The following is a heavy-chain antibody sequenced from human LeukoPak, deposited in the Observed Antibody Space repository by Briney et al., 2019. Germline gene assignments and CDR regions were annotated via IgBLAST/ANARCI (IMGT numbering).Heavy chain of an antibody. D-gene: IGHD4-17*01. V-gene: IGHV1-69*13. CDR3: ASARDYEEAFDI. Sequence: GASVKVSCKASGGTFSSYAISWVRQAPGQGLEWMGGIIPIFGTANYAQKFQGRVTITADESTSTAYMELSSLRSEDTAVYYCASARDYEEAFDIWGQGTMVTVSS. J-gene: IGHJ3*02. CDR2: IIPIFGTA. CDR1: GGTFSSYA.